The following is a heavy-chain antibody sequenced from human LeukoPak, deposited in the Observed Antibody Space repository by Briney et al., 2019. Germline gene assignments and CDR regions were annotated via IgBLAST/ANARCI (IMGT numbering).Heavy chain of an antibody. V-gene: IGHV4-39*01. Sequence: SETLSLTCTVSGGSISSSSYYWGWLRQPPGKGLEWIGSIYYSGSTYYNPSLKSRVTISVDTSKNQFSLKLSSVTAADTAVYYCARYGPIVGASPLDYWGQGTLVTVSS. CDR2: IYYSGST. D-gene: IGHD1-26*01. CDR1: GGSISSSSYY. J-gene: IGHJ4*02. CDR3: ARYGPIVGASPLDY.